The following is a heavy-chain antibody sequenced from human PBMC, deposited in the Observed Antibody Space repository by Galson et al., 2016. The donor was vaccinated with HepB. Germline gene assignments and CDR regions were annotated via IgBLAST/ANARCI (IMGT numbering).Heavy chain of an antibody. V-gene: IGHV4-61*02. CDR3: ARMPDS. CDR1: GGSITSGTKY. J-gene: IGHJ4*02. CDR2: ISTSGTA. Sequence: TLSLTCTVSGGSITSGTKYWTWIRQPAGKGLEWIGGISTSGTANYNPSLRSRVTISLDTSKTHLSLKLRSVTASDTAMYYCARMPDSWGQGTLVTLSS. D-gene: IGHD2-2*01.